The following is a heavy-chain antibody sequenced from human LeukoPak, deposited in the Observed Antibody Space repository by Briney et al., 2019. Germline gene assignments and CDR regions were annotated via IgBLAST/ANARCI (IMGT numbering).Heavy chain of an antibody. D-gene: IGHD5-18*01. CDR3: ATVSYGYKGTLYYYYGMDV. V-gene: IGHV1-8*01. Sequence: GASVKVSCKASGYTFTSYDINWVRQATGQGLEWMGWMHPNSGNTGYAQNFQGRVTMTEDTSTDTAYMELSSLRSEDTAVYYCATVSYGYKGTLYYYYGMDVWGQGTTVTVFS. J-gene: IGHJ6*02. CDR2: MHPNSGNT. CDR1: GYTFTSYD.